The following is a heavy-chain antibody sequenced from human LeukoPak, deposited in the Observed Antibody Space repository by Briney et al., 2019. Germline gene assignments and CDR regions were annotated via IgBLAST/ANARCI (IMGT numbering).Heavy chain of an antibody. V-gene: IGHV3-30*19. CDR2: ITYDGSNE. J-gene: IGHJ4*02. CDR1: GFTFSSYG. D-gene: IGHD3-22*01. Sequence: PGGSLRLSCAASGFTFSSYGMHWVRQAPGKGLEWVAVITYDGSNEYYADSVKGRFTISRDNSKNTLYLQMNSLRAEDTAVYYCARHRGTLIVVPHFDYWGQGTLVTVSS. CDR3: ARHRGTLIVVPHFDY.